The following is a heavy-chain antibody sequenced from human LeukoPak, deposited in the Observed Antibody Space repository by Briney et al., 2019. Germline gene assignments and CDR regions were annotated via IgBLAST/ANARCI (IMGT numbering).Heavy chain of an antibody. Sequence: ASVKVSCKASGYTFTSYAMNWVRQAPGQGLEWMGWINTNTGNPTYAQGFTGRFVFSLDTSVSTAYLQISSLKAEDTAVYYCASDLNYYDSSGYPGWFDPWGQGTLVTVSS. V-gene: IGHV7-4-1*02. D-gene: IGHD3-22*01. CDR3: ASDLNYYDSSGYPGWFDP. J-gene: IGHJ5*02. CDR2: INTNTGNP. CDR1: GYTFTSYA.